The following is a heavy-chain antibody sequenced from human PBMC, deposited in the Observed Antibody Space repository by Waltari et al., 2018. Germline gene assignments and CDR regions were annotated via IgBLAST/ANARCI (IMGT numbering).Heavy chain of an antibody. J-gene: IGHJ5*02. CDR1: GFPFTNYA. CDR3: GKDQENDPSCEVT. Sequence: EVQLLESGGDLVQPGGSLRLSCAASGFPFTNYALIWVRQVPGKGLVWFSSSSASGGGSYYADSVKGRFTISRDNSRGTLSLQMNSLTAEDTAVYYCGKDQENDPSCEVTWGQGTLVTVSS. V-gene: IGHV3-23*01. CDR2: SSASGGGS.